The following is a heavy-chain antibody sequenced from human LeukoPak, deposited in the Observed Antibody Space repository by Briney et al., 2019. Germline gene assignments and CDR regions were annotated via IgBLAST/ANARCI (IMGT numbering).Heavy chain of an antibody. CDR3: AKDFYGSGSHYWYFDL. D-gene: IGHD3-10*01. CDR1: GFTFDDYA. J-gene: IGHJ2*01. Sequence: GGSLRLSCAASGFTFDDYAMHWVRQAPGKGLEWVSGISWNRGSIGYADSVKGRFTISRDNAKNSLYLQMNSLRTEDTALYYCAKDFYGSGSHYWYFDLWGRGTLVTVSS. CDR2: ISWNRGSI. V-gene: IGHV3-9*01.